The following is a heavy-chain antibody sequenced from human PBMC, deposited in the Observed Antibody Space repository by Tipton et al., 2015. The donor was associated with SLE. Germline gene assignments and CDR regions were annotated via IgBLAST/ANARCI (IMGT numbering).Heavy chain of an antibody. CDR2: IYQSGGT. D-gene: IGHD3-10*01. V-gene: IGHV4-61*08. CDR3: ARAKGSATYSSGQFDS. J-gene: IGHJ4*02. CDR1: SDSFGTVGYY. Sequence: TLSLTCTVSSDSFGTVGYYWSWIRQPPGKGLEWIGHIYQSGGTYYNPSLKGRVTISVDTSKNQFSLKLRSVTAADTALYYCARAKGSATYSSGQFDSWGQGTLVTVAS.